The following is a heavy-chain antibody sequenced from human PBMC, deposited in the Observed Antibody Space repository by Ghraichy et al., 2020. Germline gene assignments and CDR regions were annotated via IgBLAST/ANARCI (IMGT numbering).Heavy chain of an antibody. V-gene: IGHV3-13*01. Sequence: GGSLRLSCVVSGFTFSSYDMHWVRQATGQGPEWVSSIGTDGATYYPASVKGRFTISRDNGKNSLYLQMDSLRAGDTAVYYCARDAGPYHDYGMEVWGQGGTVTVSS. D-gene: IGHD6-13*01. J-gene: IGHJ6*02. CDR2: IGTDGAT. CDR1: GFTFSSYD. CDR3: ARDAGPYHDYGMEV.